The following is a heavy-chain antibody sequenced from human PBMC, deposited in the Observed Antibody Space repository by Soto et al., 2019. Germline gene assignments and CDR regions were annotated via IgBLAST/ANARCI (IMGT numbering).Heavy chain of an antibody. J-gene: IGHJ4*02. CDR1: GFTFSNHA. V-gene: IGHV3-23*01. Sequence: PGGSLRLSCAVSGFTFSNHAMRWVRQSHGKGLEWVSASSTAVGATYYADSVKGRFTISRDDSNNTLFLQMNSLRAEDTAVYYCAKDRTAAARNFDYWGQGALVTVSS. CDR3: AKDRTAAARNFDY. D-gene: IGHD6-13*01. CDR2: SSTAVGAT.